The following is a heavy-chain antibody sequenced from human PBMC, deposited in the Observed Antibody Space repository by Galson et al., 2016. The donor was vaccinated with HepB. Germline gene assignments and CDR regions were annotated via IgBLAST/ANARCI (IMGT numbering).Heavy chain of an antibody. D-gene: IGHD6-19*01. CDR3: ARVGTQWLVGVRYYFDY. CDR1: GGTFSTYA. J-gene: IGHJ4*02. CDR2: IFPLFGTA. V-gene: IGHV1-69*13. Sequence: SVKVSCKASGGTFSTYAINWVRQAPGQGLEWMGGIFPLFGTATCAQKFQGRVTITADESTSTAYMELSSLRSEDTAVYYCARVGTQWLVGVRYYFDYWGQGTLVTVSS.